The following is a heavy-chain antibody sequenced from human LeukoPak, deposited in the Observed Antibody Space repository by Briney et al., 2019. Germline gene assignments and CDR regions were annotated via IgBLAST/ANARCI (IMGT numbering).Heavy chain of an antibody. V-gene: IGHV4-59*08. J-gene: IGHJ5*02. CDR1: GGSISSYY. D-gene: IGHD2-2*01. Sequence: PSETLSLTCTVSGGSISSYYWSWIRQPPGKGLEWIGYIYYSGSTNYNPSLKSRVTISVDTSKNQFSLELSSVTAADTAVYYCARQDQLSFRFDPWGQGTLVTVSS. CDR3: ARQDQLSFRFDP. CDR2: IYYSGST.